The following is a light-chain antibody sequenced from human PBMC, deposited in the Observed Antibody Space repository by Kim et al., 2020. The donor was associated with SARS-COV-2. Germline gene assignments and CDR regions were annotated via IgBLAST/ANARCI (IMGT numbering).Light chain of an antibody. CDR2: AAS. J-gene: IGKJ3*01. CDR1: QDIGNY. V-gene: IGKV1-39*01. Sequence: SIGDRVTVTCRARQDIGNYLNWYQQKPGKAPKLLIYAASTLKSGVPSRFSGDGSGTDFTLVISGLQLDDFATYFCQQSYSSPRFTFGPGTKVDIK. CDR3: QQSYSSPRFT.